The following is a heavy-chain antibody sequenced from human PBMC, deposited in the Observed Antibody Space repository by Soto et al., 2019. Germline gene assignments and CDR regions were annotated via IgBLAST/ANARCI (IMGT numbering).Heavy chain of an antibody. J-gene: IGHJ5*02. D-gene: IGHD3-10*01. Sequence: GGSLRLSCAASGFTFSSYSMNWVRQAPGKGLEWVSCISSSSSTIYYADSVKGRFTISRDNAKNSLYLQMNSLRAEDTAVYYCARDRGLNWFDPWGQGTLVTVSS. CDR1: GFTFSSYS. CDR3: ARDRGLNWFDP. CDR2: ISSSSSTI. V-gene: IGHV3-48*01.